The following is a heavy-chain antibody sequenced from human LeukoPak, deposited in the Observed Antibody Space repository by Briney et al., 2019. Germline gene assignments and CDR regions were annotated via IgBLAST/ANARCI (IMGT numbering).Heavy chain of an antibody. Sequence: PGGSLRLSCAASGFTFSSYGMHWVRQAPGKGLEWVSLIKNVGSVTRYADSVKGRFTISRDDAKNTLDLQMNSLKVDDTAVYYCATGHSYGYDYWGQGILVTVSS. D-gene: IGHD5-18*01. CDR2: IKNVGSVT. V-gene: IGHV3-74*01. CDR1: GFTFSSYG. CDR3: ATGHSYGYDY. J-gene: IGHJ4*02.